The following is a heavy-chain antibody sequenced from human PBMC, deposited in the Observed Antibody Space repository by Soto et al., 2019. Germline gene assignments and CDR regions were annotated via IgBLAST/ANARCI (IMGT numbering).Heavy chain of an antibody. CDR1: GFTFSSYA. D-gene: IGHD2-15*01. V-gene: IGHV3-30-3*01. CDR3: ASLHVVVVAATHNWFDP. Sequence: GGSLRLSCAASGFTFSSYAMHWVRQAPGKGLEWVAVISYDGSNKYYADSVKGRFTISRDNSKNTLYLQMNSLRAEDTAVYYCASLHVVVVAATHNWFDPWGQGTLVTVSS. CDR2: ISYDGSNK. J-gene: IGHJ5*02.